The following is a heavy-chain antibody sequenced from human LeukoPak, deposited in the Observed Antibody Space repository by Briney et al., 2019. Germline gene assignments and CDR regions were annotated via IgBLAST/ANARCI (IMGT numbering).Heavy chain of an antibody. CDR3: ARDSSSFPNYFDY. V-gene: IGHV3-53*01. CDR1: GFTVSSNY. J-gene: IGHJ4*02. CDR2: LYSDGCT. Sequence: PGGSLRLSCVASGFTVSSNYMSWVRQAPGKGQEWVSLLYSDGCTFYGDSVKGLFTISRDNYKNTVYLQMNSLRGEDTAVYYCARDSSSFPNYFDYWGQGTLVTVSS. D-gene: IGHD2/OR15-2a*01.